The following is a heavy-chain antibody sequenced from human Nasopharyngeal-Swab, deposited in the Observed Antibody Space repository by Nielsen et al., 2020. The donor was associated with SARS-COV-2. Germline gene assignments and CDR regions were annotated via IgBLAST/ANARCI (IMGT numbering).Heavy chain of an antibody. CDR1: GFTYDGYA. J-gene: IGHJ4*02. CDR2: ITWNSGV. V-gene: IGHV3-9*01. Sequence: SLKISCVASGFTYDGYAMHWVRQAPGKGLEWVSGITWNSGVAYTDSVKGRFTISRDNARNSLYLQMNSLRTEDTAFYYCTKGRADYSNPSFDNWGQGTLVTVSS. CDR3: TKGRADYSNPSFDN. D-gene: IGHD4-11*01.